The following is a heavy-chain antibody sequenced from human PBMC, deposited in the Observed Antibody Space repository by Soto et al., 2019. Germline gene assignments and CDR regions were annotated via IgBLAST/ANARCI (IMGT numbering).Heavy chain of an antibody. CDR3: ARVVGSRYPAYYGMDV. V-gene: IGHV3-72*01. CDR1: GFTFSDHY. D-gene: IGHD3-10*01. J-gene: IGHJ6*02. CDR2: IRNKVERYTT. Sequence: PGGSLRLSCAASGFTFSDHYIDWVRQAPGKGLEWVGRIRNKVERYTTEYAASVKGRFTISRDDSNNSVYLQMNSLQTEDTAVYYCARVVGSRYPAYYGMDVWGQGTTVTVSS.